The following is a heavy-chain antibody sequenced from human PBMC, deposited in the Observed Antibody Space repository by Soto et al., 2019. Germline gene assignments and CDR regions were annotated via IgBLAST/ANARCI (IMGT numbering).Heavy chain of an antibody. J-gene: IGHJ6*02. CDR1: GFTFSSYA. D-gene: IGHD1-26*01. CDR3: ARDLLGRPYYYGLDV. Sequence: GGSLRLSCAASGFTFSSYAMSWVRQAPGKGLEWVSAISGSGGSTYYADSVKGRFTISRDNSKNTLYLQMNSLRADDTAVYYCARDLLGRPYYYGLDVWGQGTTVTVSS. V-gene: IGHV3-23*01. CDR2: ISGSGGST.